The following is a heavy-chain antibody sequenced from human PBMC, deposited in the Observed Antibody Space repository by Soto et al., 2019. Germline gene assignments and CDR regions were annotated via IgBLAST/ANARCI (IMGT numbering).Heavy chain of an antibody. CDR1: GFTFSSAG. Sequence: EVQLVESGGGLVKPGGSLRLSCTASGFTFSSAGMNWVRQAPGKGLEWVGRIKSKGDDEKTEDAATVKGRFSISRDDSKNTVYLKMISLNNEATAVYYCNTADGYTPFDYWGQGALVTVSS. J-gene: IGHJ4*02. V-gene: IGHV3-15*07. CDR3: NTADGYTPFDY. D-gene: IGHD5-12*01. CDR2: IKSKGDDEKT.